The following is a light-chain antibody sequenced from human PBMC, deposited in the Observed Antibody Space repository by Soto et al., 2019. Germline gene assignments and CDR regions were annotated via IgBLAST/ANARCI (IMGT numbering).Light chain of an antibody. CDR2: GNS. CDR1: SSNIGAGYD. V-gene: IGLV1-40*01. Sequence: QHVLTQPPSVSGAPGQRVTISCTGSSSNIGAGYDVHWYQQLPGTAPKLLIYGNSNRPSGVPDRFSGSKSGTSASLAITGLQAEDEADYYCQSYDSSLSGSVVFGGGTKVTVL. J-gene: IGLJ2*01. CDR3: QSYDSSLSGSVV.